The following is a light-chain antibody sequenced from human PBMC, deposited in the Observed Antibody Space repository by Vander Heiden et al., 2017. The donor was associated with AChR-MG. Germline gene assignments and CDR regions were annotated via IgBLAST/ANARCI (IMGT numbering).Light chain of an antibody. V-gene: IGKV3-11*01. CDR2: DAS. CDR3: QQRSNWPELT. CDR1: QSVSSY. Sequence: EIVLTQSPATLSLSPGERATLSCRASQSVSSYLAWYQQKPCQAPRLLIYDASNRATGIPARFSGSGSGTDFTLTISSLEPEDFAVYYCQQRSNWPELTFGGGTKVEIK. J-gene: IGKJ4*01.